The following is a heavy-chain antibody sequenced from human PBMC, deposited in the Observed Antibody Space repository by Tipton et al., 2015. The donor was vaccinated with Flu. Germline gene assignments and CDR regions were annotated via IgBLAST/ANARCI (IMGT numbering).Heavy chain of an antibody. CDR1: GFIFNNYA. CDR3: ARDMGRGYGEWDS. V-gene: IGHV3-9*01. CDR2: IDWNNYNI. D-gene: IGHD3-10*01. J-gene: IGHJ4*02. Sequence: SLRLSCTASGFIFNNYAMYWVRQPPGKGLEWVSGIDWNNYNIGYADSVKDRFTISRDISKNMVYLQMNSLGVDDTAMYYCARDMGRGYGEWDSWGQGTLVTVSS.